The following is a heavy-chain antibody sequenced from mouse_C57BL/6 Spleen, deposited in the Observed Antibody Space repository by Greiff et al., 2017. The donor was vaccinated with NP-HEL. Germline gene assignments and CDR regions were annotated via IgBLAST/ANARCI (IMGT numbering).Heavy chain of an antibody. V-gene: IGHV1-69*01. Sequence: VQLQQPGAELVMPGASVKLSCKASGYTFTSYWMPWVKQRPGQGLEWIGEIDPSDSYTNYNQKFKGKSTLTVDKSSSTAYMQLSSLTSEDSAVYYCARSGYYGTWYFDVWGTGTTVTVSS. CDR3: ARSGYYGTWYFDV. J-gene: IGHJ1*03. CDR2: IDPSDSYT. CDR1: GYTFTSYW. D-gene: IGHD1-1*01.